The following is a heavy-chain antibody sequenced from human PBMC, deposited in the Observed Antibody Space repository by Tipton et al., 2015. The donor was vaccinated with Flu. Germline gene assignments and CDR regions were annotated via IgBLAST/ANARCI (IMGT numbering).Heavy chain of an antibody. J-gene: IGHJ4*02. CDR2: FYDSGST. V-gene: IGHV4-59*08. Sequence: TLSLTCTVSGGSITSYYWSWIRQPPGKGLEWIGYFYDSGSTNYNPSLKSRVTISVDTSKNQFFLRLTSATAADTAVYYCARHRVGLAVAGVDFWGQGTPVTVSS. D-gene: IGHD6-19*01. CDR3: ARHRVGLAVAGVDF. CDR1: GGSITSYY.